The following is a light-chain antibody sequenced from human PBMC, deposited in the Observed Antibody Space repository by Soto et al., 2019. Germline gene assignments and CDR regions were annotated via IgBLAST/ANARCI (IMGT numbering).Light chain of an antibody. J-gene: IGKJ1*01. CDR2: GTS. CDR3: QQYNNWPRT. V-gene: IGKV3-15*01. CDR1: QSVSNN. Sequence: EIVMTQSLVTLSVSPGEGATLSCRASQSVSNNLAWFQQKPGQAPRLLLCGTSTRATGIPARFSGSGSGTDFTLTIGSLQSEDFAVYYCQQYNNWPRTFGQGTKVDIK.